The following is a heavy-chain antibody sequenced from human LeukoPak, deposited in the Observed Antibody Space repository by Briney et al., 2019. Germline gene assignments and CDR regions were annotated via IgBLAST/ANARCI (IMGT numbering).Heavy chain of an antibody. V-gene: IGHV3-23*01. CDR3: ARATTTRTRFDY. D-gene: IGHD4-17*01. Sequence: PSGGSLRLSCAASGFTFSSYAMNWVRQAPGKGLEWVSAISGSGGSTYYADSVKGRFTISRDNSKNTLYLQMNSLRDEDTAVYFCARATTTRTRFDYWGQGTLVTVSS. CDR2: ISGSGGST. J-gene: IGHJ4*02. CDR1: GFTFSSYA.